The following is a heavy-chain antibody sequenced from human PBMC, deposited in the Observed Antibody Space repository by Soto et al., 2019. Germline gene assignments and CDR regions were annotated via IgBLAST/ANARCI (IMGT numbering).Heavy chain of an antibody. CDR3: AQGTGVVGAAYKLDY. D-gene: IGHD1-26*01. V-gene: IGHV3-30*18. Sequence: GGSLRLSCVACAFSFSSYGMHWVRQAPGKGLEWVAVISYDGGNKYYADSVRGRFTISRDNSKNTLDLQMNSLRGEDTAVYSCAQGTGVVGAAYKLDYWGKGTLVTVSS. CDR2: ISYDGGNK. CDR1: AFSFSSYG. J-gene: IGHJ4*02.